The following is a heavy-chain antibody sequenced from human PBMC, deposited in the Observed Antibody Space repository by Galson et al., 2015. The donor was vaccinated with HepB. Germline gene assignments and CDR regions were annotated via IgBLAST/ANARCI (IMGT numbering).Heavy chain of an antibody. CDR2: IYTSGST. Sequence: SETLSLTCTVSGGSISSYYWSWIRQPAGKGLEWIGRIYTSGSTNYNPSLKSRVTMSVDTSKNQFSLKLSSVTAADTAVYYCASSLEWLQNPDAFDLWGQGTMVTVSS. V-gene: IGHV4-4*07. CDR1: GGSISSYY. D-gene: IGHD3-3*01. CDR3: ASSLEWLQNPDAFDL. J-gene: IGHJ3*01.